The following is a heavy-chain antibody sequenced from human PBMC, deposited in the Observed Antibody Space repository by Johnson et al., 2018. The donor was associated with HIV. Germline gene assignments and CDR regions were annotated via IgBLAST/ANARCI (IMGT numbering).Heavy chain of an antibody. V-gene: IGHV3-48*01. J-gene: IGHJ3*02. CDR3: ARDRGYSGSYFGAFDI. D-gene: IGHD1-26*01. CDR1: GFTFSSYW. Sequence: VQLVESGGGVVQPGGSLRLSCAASGFTFSSYWMSWIRQAPGKGLEWVSYISSSGSTIYYADSVKGRFTISRDNAKNSLYLQMNSLRAEDTAVYYCARDRGYSGSYFGAFDIWGQGTMVTVSS. CDR2: ISSSGSTI.